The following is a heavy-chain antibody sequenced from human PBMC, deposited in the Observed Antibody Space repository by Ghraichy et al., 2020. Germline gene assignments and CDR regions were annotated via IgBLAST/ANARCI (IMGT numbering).Heavy chain of an antibody. J-gene: IGHJ3*02. CDR2: ISSSSSYT. CDR3: ASSVVVPAAMAGGAFDI. Sequence: SCAASGFTFSDYYMSWIRQASGKGLEWVSYISSSSSYTNYADSVKGRFTISRDNAKNSLYLQMNSLRAEDTAVYYCASSVVVPAAMAGGAFDIWGQGTMVTVSS. CDR1: GFTFSDYY. V-gene: IGHV3-11*06. D-gene: IGHD2-2*01.